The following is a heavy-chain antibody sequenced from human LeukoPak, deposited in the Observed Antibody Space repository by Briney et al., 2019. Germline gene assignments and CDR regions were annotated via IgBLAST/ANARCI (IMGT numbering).Heavy chain of an antibody. D-gene: IGHD2-15*01. CDR2: IGSSGSTI. Sequence: PGRSLRLSCVASGFTFSRYSMNWVRQAPGKGLEWVSYIGSSGSTIYYADSVKGRFTISRDNAKNSLYLQMNSLRDEDTAVYYCARLWGYCSGGSCYSTPYWGQGTLVTVSS. V-gene: IGHV3-48*02. CDR3: ARLWGYCSGGSCYSTPY. CDR1: GFTFSRYS. J-gene: IGHJ4*02.